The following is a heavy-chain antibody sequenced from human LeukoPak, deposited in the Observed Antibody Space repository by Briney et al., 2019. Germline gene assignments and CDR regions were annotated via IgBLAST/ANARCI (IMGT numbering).Heavy chain of an antibody. CDR1: GFMFSTYA. CDR2: ISGSGGST. V-gene: IGHV3-23*01. Sequence: GGSLRLSCAASGFMFSTYAVSWVRQAPGKGLEWVSAISGSGGSTSYADSVKGRFTISRDNSKNTLYLQMNTLRAEDTAVYYCAKPRRYSASYPYFDYWGQGTLVTVSS. CDR3: AKPRRYSASYPYFDY. D-gene: IGHD1-26*01. J-gene: IGHJ4*02.